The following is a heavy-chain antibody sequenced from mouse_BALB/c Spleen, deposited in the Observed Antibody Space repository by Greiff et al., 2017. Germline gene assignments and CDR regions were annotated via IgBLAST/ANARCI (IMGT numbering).Heavy chain of an antibody. CDR3: ARGGNLWYFDV. V-gene: IGHV5-6-5*01. CDR1: GFTFSSYA. CDR2: ISSGGST. J-gene: IGHJ1*01. Sequence: EVMLVESGGGLVKPGGSLKLSCAASGFTFSSYAMSWVRQTPEKRLEWVASISSGGSTYYPDSVKGRFTISRDNARNILYLQMSSLRSEDTAMYYCARGGNLWYFDVWGAGTTVTVSS. D-gene: IGHD2-1*01.